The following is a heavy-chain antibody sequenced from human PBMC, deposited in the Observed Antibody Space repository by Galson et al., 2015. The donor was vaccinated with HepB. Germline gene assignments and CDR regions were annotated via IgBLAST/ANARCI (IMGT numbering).Heavy chain of an antibody. J-gene: IGHJ4*02. CDR2: IYYSGST. CDR3: ARERTWGAYYSDY. D-gene: IGHD3-16*01. V-gene: IGHV4-31*03. CDR1: GGSISSGGYY. Sequence: TLSLTCTVSGGSISSGGYYWSWIRQHPGKGLEWIGYIYYSGSTYYNPSLKSRVTISVDTSKNQFSLKLSSVTAADTAVYYCARERTWGAYYSDYWGQGTLVTVSS.